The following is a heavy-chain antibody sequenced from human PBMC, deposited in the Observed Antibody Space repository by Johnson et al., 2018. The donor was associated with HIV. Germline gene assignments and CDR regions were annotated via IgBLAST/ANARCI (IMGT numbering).Heavy chain of an antibody. J-gene: IGHJ3*02. Sequence: VQLVESGGGLVQPGGSLRLSCAASGFTFSSYWMSWVRQAPGKGLEWVSSISGSGGGTYYADSVRGRFTISRDNSKNTLYLQMNSLRGDDTAVYYCARGGSHKMDAFDIWGQGTMVTVSS. CDR1: GFTFSSYW. CDR3: ARGGSHKMDAFDI. CDR2: ISGSGGGT. D-gene: IGHD1-26*01. V-gene: IGHV3-23*04.